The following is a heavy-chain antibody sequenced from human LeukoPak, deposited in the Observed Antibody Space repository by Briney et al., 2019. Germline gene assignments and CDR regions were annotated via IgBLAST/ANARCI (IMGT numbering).Heavy chain of an antibody. CDR3: ARQSHSSGWPGGPDY. D-gene: IGHD6-19*01. CDR2: IYYSGST. J-gene: IGHJ4*02. V-gene: IGHV4-59*08. CDR1: GGSISSYY. Sequence: SSETLSLTCTVSGGSISSYYWSWIRQPPGKGLEWIGYIYYSGSTNYNPSLKSRVTISVDTSKNQFSLKLSSVTAADTAVYYCARQSHSSGWPGGPDYWGQGTLVTVSP.